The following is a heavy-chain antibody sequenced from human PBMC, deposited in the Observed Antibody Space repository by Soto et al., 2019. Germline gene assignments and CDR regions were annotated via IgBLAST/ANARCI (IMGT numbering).Heavy chain of an antibody. D-gene: IGHD1-7*01. V-gene: IGHV1-69*13. J-gene: IGHJ6*02. CDR3: AKTGTTPEAYYYGMDV. CDR2: IIPIFGTA. CDR1: GGTFSSYA. Sequence: GASVKVSCKASGGTFSSYAISWVRQAPGQGLEWMGGIIPIFGTANYAQKFQGRVTITADESTSTAYMELSSLRSEDTAVYYCAKTGTTPEAYYYGMDVWGQGTTVTVSS.